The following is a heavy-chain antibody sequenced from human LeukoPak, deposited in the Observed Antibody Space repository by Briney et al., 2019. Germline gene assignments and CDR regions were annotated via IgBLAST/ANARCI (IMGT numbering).Heavy chain of an antibody. J-gene: IGHJ3*02. Sequence: ASVKVSCKVSGYTLTELSMHWVRQAPGKGLEWMGGFDPEDGETIYAQKFQGRVTMTEVTSTDTAYMELSSLRSEDTAVYYCATDFPPLLSDDAFDIWGQGTMVTVSS. D-gene: IGHD2-8*01. CDR3: ATDFPPLLSDDAFDI. V-gene: IGHV1-24*01. CDR2: FDPEDGET. CDR1: GYTLTELS.